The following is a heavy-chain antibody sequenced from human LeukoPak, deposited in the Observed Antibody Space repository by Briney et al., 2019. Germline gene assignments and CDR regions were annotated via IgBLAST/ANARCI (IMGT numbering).Heavy chain of an antibody. CDR2: ISSSSSYI. J-gene: IGHJ4*02. Sequence: GGSLRLSCAASGCTFSSYSMYWVRQAPGKGLEWVSSISSSSSYIYYADSVKGRFTISRDNAKNSLYLQMNSLRAEDTAVYYCARVAAIFGVVITRIDYWGQGTLVTVSS. D-gene: IGHD3-3*01. V-gene: IGHV3-21*01. CDR3: ARVAAIFGVVITRIDY. CDR1: GCTFSSYS.